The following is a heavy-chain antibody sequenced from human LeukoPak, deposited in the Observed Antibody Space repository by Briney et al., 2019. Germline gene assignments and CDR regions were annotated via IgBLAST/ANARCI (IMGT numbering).Heavy chain of an antibody. CDR3: ARDNPFKYDYVN. V-gene: IGHV1-18*01. D-gene: IGHD3-16*01. CDR2: ISAYNGNT. J-gene: IGHJ4*02. CDR1: GYAFTSYG. Sequence: ASVKVSCKASGYAFTSYGISWVRQAPGQGLEWMGWISAYNGNTNYAQKLQGRVTMTTDTSTSTAYMELRSLRSDDTAVYYCARDNPFKYDYVNWGQGTLVTVSS.